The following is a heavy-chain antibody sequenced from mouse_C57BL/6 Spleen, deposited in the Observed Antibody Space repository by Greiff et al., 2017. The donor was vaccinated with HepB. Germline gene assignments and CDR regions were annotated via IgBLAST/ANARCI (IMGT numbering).Heavy chain of an antibody. CDR1: GFSLTSYG. CDR2: IWRGGST. J-gene: IGHJ4*01. Sequence: VMLVESGPGLVQPSQSLSITCTVSGFSLTSYGVHWVRQSPGKGLEWLGVIWRGGSTDYNAAFMSRLSITKDNSKSQVFFKMNSLQADDTAIYYCASHLITTGVARMDDWGQGTSVTVSS. D-gene: IGHD1-1*01. CDR3: ASHLITTGVARMDD. V-gene: IGHV2-5*01.